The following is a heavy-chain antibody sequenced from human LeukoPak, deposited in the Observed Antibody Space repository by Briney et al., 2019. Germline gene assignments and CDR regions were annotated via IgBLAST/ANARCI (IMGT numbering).Heavy chain of an antibody. CDR3: ARVDLRSSWSVDY. CDR1: GGSISSSSYY. V-gene: IGHV4-39*07. J-gene: IGHJ4*02. D-gene: IGHD6-13*01. CDR2: IYYSGST. Sequence: SETLSLTCTVSGGSISSSSYYWGWIRQPPGKGLEWIVSIYYSGSTYYNPSLKSRVTISVDTSKNQFSLKLSSVTAADTAVYYCARVDLRSSWSVDYWGQGTLVTVSS.